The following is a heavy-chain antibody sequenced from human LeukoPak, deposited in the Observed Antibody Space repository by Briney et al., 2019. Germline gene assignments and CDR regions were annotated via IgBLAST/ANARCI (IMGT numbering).Heavy chain of an antibody. Sequence: GGSLRLSCAASGFTFDDYAMHWVRQAPGPGLEWFSLISGDGGSTYYADSVKGRFTISRDNSKNSLYLQMNSLRTEDTALYYCAKDMVYCGGDCYGTYFDYWGQGTLVTVSS. CDR3: AKDMVYCGGDCYGTYFDY. D-gene: IGHD2-21*02. V-gene: IGHV3-43*02. J-gene: IGHJ4*02. CDR1: GFTFDDYA. CDR2: ISGDGGST.